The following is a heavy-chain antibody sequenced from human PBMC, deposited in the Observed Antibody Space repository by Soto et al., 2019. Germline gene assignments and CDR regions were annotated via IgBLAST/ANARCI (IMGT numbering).Heavy chain of an antibody. CDR3: ARGESCGGDCYSSDY. D-gene: IGHD2-21*02. Sequence: QVQLVQSGAEVKKPGSSVKVSCKASGGTFSSYAISWVRQAPGQGLEWMGGIIPIFGTANYAQKFQGRVTTTAVESTSSAYMELSSLRSEDTAVYYCARGESCGGDCYSSDYWGQGTLVTVSS. CDR2: IIPIFGTA. CDR1: GGTFSSYA. J-gene: IGHJ4*02. V-gene: IGHV1-69*01.